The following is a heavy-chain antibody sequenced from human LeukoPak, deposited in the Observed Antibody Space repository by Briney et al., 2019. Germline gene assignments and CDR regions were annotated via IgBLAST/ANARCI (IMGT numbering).Heavy chain of an antibody. CDR2: ISSSSSYI. Sequence: GGSLRLSCAASGFTFSSYSRTGVRQAPGKGLEWVSSISSSSSYIYYADSVKGRFTISRDNAKNSLYLQMNSLRAEDTAVYYCARVQTAYDWGQGTLVTVSS. J-gene: IGHJ4*02. V-gene: IGHV3-21*01. CDR3: ARVQTAYD. D-gene: IGHD1-14*01. CDR1: GFTFSSYS.